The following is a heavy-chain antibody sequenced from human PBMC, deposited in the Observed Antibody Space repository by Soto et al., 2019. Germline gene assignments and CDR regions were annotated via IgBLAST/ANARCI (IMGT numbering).Heavy chain of an antibody. CDR3: ARYYYDSSGYYRHFDY. CDR1: GGSISSYY. CDR2: IYYSGST. V-gene: IGHV4-59*01. D-gene: IGHD3-22*01. J-gene: IGHJ4*02. Sequence: SETLSLTCTVSGGSISSYYWSWIRQSPGKGLEWIGYIYYSGSTNYNPSLKSRVTISVDTSKNQFPLKLSSVTAADTAVYYCARYYYDSSGYYRHFDYWGQGTLVTVSS.